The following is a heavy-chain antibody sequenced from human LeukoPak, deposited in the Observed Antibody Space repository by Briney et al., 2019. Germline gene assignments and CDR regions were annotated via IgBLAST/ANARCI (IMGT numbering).Heavy chain of an antibody. J-gene: IGHJ3*02. CDR3: ASLWPYQLSAFDI. CDR1: GASISSYY. V-gene: IGHV4-59*12. D-gene: IGHD2-2*01. CDR2: IYYSGSI. Sequence: PSETLSLTCTVSGASISSYYWSWIRQPPGKGLEWIGDIYYSGSIKYNPSLKSRVTMSVDTSKNQFSLKLSSVTAADTAVYYCASLWPYQLSAFDIWGQGTMVTVSS.